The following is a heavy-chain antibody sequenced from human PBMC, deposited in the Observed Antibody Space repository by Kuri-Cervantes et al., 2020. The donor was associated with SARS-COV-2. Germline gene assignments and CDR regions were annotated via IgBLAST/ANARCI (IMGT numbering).Heavy chain of an antibody. D-gene: IGHD3-3*01. J-gene: IGHJ6*03. CDR1: GFTFDDHA. V-gene: IGHV3-9*01. CDR3: ASVYYDFLMDV. Sequence: GGSLRLSCAASGFTFDDHAMHWVRQLPGKGLEWVSGISWNSGVIAYADSVKGRFTIFRDNTKKSLSLQMNSLRAEDTAVYYCASVYYDFLMDVWGTGTTVTVSS. CDR2: ISWNSGVI.